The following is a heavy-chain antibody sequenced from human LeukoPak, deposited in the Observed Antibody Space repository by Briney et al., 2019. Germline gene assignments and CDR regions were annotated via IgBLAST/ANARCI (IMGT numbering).Heavy chain of an antibody. V-gene: IGHV4-39*07. Sequence: PSETLSLTCSVSSGSIRSSDDYWGFVRQTPGKGLEWMGSIYYTGSSHYNPSLKSRATISVDTSKNQFSLKLTSVTAADTAVYYCTRAASSGPLFTYHMDVWGTGTTVTVSS. D-gene: IGHD3-22*01. J-gene: IGHJ6*03. CDR2: IYYTGSS. CDR3: TRAASSGPLFTYHMDV. CDR1: SGSIRSSDDY.